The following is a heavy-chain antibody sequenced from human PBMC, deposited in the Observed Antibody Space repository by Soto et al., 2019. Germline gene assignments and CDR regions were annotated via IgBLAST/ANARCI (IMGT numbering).Heavy chain of an antibody. D-gene: IGHD3-10*01. CDR1: GGSFSGYY. CDR2: INHSGST. Sequence: TSETLSLTCAVYGGSFSGYYWSWIRQPPGKGLEWIGEINHSGSTNYNPSLKSRVTISVDTSKNQFSLKLSSVTAADTAVYYCASVYGSGDNWFDPWGQGTLVTVSS. V-gene: IGHV4-34*01. J-gene: IGHJ5*02. CDR3: ASVYGSGDNWFDP.